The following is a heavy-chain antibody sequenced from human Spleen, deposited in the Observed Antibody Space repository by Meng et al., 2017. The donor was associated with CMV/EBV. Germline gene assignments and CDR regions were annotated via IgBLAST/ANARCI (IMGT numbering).Heavy chain of an antibody. J-gene: IGHJ3*02. V-gene: IGHV4-34*01. Sequence: SETLSLTCAVSGGSFSGYYWSWIRQSPGKGLEWIGEINHSGSTNYNPSLKSRVTISVDTSKNQFSLKLSSVTAADTAVYYCARCRVGATTRRRCAFDIWGQGTMVTVSS. CDR2: INHSGST. CDR3: ARCRVGATTRRRCAFDI. CDR1: GGSFSGYY. D-gene: IGHD1-26*01.